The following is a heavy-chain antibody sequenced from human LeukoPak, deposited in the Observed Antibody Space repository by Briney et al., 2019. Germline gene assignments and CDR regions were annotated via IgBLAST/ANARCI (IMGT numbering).Heavy chain of an antibody. J-gene: IGHJ4*02. CDR2: TLDDGSAK. D-gene: IGHD4-17*01. CDR3: ARAPGGFHGDYSPIAY. Sequence: GRSLRLSCAASGFTFSSYAMHWVRQAPGKGLQWLALTLDDGSAKYYADSVKGRFTISRDNSQNTLYLQMNSLRADETAIYYCARAPGGFHGDYSPIAYWGQGTLVTVSS. CDR1: GFTFSSYA. V-gene: IGHV3-30-3*01.